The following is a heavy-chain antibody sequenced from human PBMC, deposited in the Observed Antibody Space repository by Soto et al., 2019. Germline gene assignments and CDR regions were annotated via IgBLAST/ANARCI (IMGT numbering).Heavy chain of an antibody. CDR3: AREPGGYSGYDLNYYYGMDV. Sequence: QVQLQESGPGLVKPSQTLSLTCTVSGGSISRGGYYWSWIRQNPGKGLEWIGYIYYSGSTYYNPSLKSRVTISVDTSKNQFSLKLSSVTAADTAVYYCAREPGGYSGYDLNYYYGMDVWGRGTTVTVSS. V-gene: IGHV4-31*03. CDR2: IYYSGST. CDR1: GGSISRGGYY. D-gene: IGHD5-12*01. J-gene: IGHJ6*02.